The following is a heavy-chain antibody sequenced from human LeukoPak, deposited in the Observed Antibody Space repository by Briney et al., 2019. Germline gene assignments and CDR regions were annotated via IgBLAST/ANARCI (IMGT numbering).Heavy chain of an antibody. J-gene: IGHJ1*01. CDR1: GGTFSSYT. CDR2: IIPILGIA. CDR3: AMSSGYCSSTSCSRRAEYFQH. Sequence: SVKVSCKASGGTFSSYTISWVRQAPGQGLEWMGRIIPILGIANYAQEIQGRVTITADKSTSTAYMELSSLRSEDTAVYYCAMSSGYCSSTSCSRRAEYFQHWGQGTLVTVSS. V-gene: IGHV1-69*02. D-gene: IGHD2-2*01.